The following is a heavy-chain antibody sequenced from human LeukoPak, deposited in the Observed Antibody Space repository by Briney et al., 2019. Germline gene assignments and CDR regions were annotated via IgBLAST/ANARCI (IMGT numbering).Heavy chain of an antibody. CDR1: GGSFSGYY. CDR2: INHSGST. CDR3: ARGSSCSGGSYYSGGWFDP. D-gene: IGHD2-15*01. Sequence: PSETLSLTCAVYGGSFSGYYWSWIRQPPGKGLEWIGEINHSGSTNYNPSLKSRVTISVDTSKNQFSLKLSSVTAADTAVYYCARGSSCSGGSYYSGGWFDPWGQGTLVTVSS. J-gene: IGHJ5*02. V-gene: IGHV4-34*01.